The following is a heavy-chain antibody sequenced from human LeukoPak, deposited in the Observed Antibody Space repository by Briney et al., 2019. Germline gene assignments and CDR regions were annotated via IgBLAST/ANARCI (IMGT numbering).Heavy chain of an antibody. D-gene: IGHD4-11*01. V-gene: IGHV1-58*01. CDR2: IVVGSGNT. J-gene: IGHJ6*02. CDR1: GFTFTSSA. Sequence: SVKVSCKASGFTFTSSAVQWVRQARGQRLEWIGWIVVGSGNTDYAQKFQERVTITRDMSTSTAYMELSSLRSEDTAVYYCAADGTTVHYYYYGMDVWGQGTTVTVSS. CDR3: AADGTTVHYYYYGMDV.